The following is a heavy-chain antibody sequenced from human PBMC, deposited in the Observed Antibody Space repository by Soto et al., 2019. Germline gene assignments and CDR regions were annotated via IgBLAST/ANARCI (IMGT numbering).Heavy chain of an antibody. V-gene: IGHV4-31*03. J-gene: IGHJ6*02. D-gene: IGHD2-8*01. Sequence: SETLSLTCTVSGGSISSGGYYWSWIRQHPGKGLEWIGYIYYSGSTYYNPSLKSRVTISVDTSKNQFSLKLSSVTAADTAVYYCARISKGDCTNGVCRLRSYYYYGMDVWGQGTTVTVSS. CDR3: ARISKGDCTNGVCRLRSYYYYGMDV. CDR1: GGSISSGGYY. CDR2: IYYSGST.